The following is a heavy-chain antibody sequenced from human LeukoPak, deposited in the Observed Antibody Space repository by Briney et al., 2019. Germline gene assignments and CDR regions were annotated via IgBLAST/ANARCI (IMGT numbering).Heavy chain of an antibody. CDR2: IYYSGST. Sequence: SQTLSLTCTVSGGSISSGDYYWSWIRQPPGKGLEWIGYIYYSGSTYYNPSLKSRVTISVDTSKNQFSLKLSSVTAADTAVYYCARTTVTTSSAFDIWGQGTMVTVSS. CDR3: ARTTVTTSSAFDI. V-gene: IGHV4-30-4*08. CDR1: GGSISSGDYY. J-gene: IGHJ3*02. D-gene: IGHD4-11*01.